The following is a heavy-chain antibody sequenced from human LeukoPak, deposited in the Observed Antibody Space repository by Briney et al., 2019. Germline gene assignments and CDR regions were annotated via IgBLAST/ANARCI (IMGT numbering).Heavy chain of an antibody. Sequence: SETLSLTCTVSGGSISGYYWSWIRQPPGKGLELIGYIYNSGSTNYNPSLKSRVTISVDTSKNQFSLQLSSVTAADTAVYYCAREIPGIVGATYFDYWGQGTLVTVSS. D-gene: IGHD1-26*01. J-gene: IGHJ4*02. CDR1: GGSISGYY. CDR3: AREIPGIVGATYFDY. CDR2: IYNSGST. V-gene: IGHV4-59*01.